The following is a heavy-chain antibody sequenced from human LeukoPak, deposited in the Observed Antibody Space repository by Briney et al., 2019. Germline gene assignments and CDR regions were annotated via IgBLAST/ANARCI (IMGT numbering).Heavy chain of an antibody. Sequence: SETLSLTCAVYGRSFSGYYWSWIRQPPGKGLEWIGEINHSGSTNYNPSLKSRVTISVDTSKNQFSLKLSSVTAADTAVYYCARVPYDSSGYYYPNWFDPWGQGTLVTVSS. J-gene: IGHJ5*02. CDR3: ARVPYDSSGYYYPNWFDP. D-gene: IGHD3-22*01. V-gene: IGHV4-34*01. CDR1: GRSFSGYY. CDR2: INHSGST.